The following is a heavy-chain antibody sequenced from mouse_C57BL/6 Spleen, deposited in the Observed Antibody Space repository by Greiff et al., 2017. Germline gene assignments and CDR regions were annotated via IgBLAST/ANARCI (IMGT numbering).Heavy chain of an antibody. CDR1: GYTFTSYW. Sequence: VQLQQPGAELVKPGASVKLSCKASGYTFTSYWMQWVKQRPGQGLEWIGEIDPSDSYTNYNQKFKGKATLTVDTSSSTAYMQLSSLTSEDSAVYYCARAYGGNYFDYWGQGTTLTVSS. J-gene: IGHJ2*01. D-gene: IGHD1-1*02. CDR2: IDPSDSYT. V-gene: IGHV1-50*01. CDR3: ARAYGGNYFDY.